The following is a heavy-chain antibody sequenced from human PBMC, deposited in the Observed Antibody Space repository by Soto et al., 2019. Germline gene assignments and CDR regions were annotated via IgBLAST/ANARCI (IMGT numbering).Heavy chain of an antibody. CDR2: ISYDGNNK. CDR1: GFTFSSHG. Sequence: GGSLRLSCAVSGFTFSSHGMHWVRQAPGKGLEWVAVISYDGNNKYYADSVKGRFTISRDNSKNTLYLQMNSLRAEDTAVYYCAKSGRSWEGYTFGAFDIWGQGTMVTVSS. J-gene: IGHJ3*02. D-gene: IGHD1-1*01. V-gene: IGHV3-30*18. CDR3: AKSGRSWEGYTFGAFDI.